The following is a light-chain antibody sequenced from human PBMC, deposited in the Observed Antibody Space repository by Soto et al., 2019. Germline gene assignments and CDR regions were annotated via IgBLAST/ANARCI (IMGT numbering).Light chain of an antibody. CDR2: GAS. J-gene: IGKJ4*01. V-gene: IGKV3-20*01. Sequence: EIVWTQGPGALSFSAGEISTLSCRPSQSVSAGHLAWYQQKPGQAPRLLIYGASSRATGIPDRFSGSGSGTDFTLTISRLEPEDFAVYFCQQYGSSPLTFGQGTKVDIK. CDR3: QQYGSSPLT. CDR1: QSVSAGH.